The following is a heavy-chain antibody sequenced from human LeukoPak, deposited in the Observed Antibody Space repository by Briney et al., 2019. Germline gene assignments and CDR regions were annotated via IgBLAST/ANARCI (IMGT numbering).Heavy chain of an antibody. CDR1: GFTFDDYT. CDR2: ISWDGGST. D-gene: IGHD6-13*01. V-gene: IGHV3-43*01. J-gene: IGHJ6*02. Sequence: GGSLRLSCAASGFTFDDYTMHWVRQAPGKGLEWVSLISWDGGSTYYADSVKGRFTISRDNSKNSLYLQMNSPRTEDTALYYCAKDSVIAAAATGYYYGMDVWGQGTTVTVSS. CDR3: AKDSVIAAAATGYYYGMDV.